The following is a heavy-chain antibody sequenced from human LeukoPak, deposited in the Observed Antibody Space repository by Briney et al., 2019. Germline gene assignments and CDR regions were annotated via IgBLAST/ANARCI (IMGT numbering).Heavy chain of an antibody. CDR3: ARDFPNYYDSSGYYSAIDY. CDR1: GFTFGDYA. J-gene: IGHJ4*02. Sequence: GGSLRLSCTASGFTFGDYAMSWFRQAPGKGLEWVAVIWYDGSNKYYADSVKGRFTISRDNSKNTLYLQMNSLRAEDTAVYYCARDFPNYYDSSGYYSAIDYWGQGTLVTVSS. CDR2: IWYDGSNK. V-gene: IGHV3-33*01. D-gene: IGHD3-22*01.